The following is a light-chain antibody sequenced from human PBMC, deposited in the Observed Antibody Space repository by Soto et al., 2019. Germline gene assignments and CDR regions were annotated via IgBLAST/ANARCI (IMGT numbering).Light chain of an antibody. CDR2: AVS. CDR1: QSVSSN. J-gene: IGKJ1*01. V-gene: IGKV3-15*01. CDR3: RQYNMLPLT. Sequence: EIMMTQSPGTLSASPGERATLSCRASQSVSSNLAWYQQEPGQAPRLLIYAVSTRATGIPASFSRSGSGTEFTLTISSLHAEDFAVFSCRQYNMLPLTFGQGTQVEIK.